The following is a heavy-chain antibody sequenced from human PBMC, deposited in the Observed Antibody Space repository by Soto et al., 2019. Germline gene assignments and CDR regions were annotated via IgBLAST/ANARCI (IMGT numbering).Heavy chain of an antibody. V-gene: IGHV4-4*02. CDR1: GGSISSSNW. CDR3: ARDDDFWSGYYKGSRNGMDV. Sequence: LSLTCAVSGGSISSSNWWSWVRQPPGKGLEWIGEIYHSGSTNYNPSLKSRVTISVDKSKNQFSLKLSSVTAADTAVYYCARDDDFWSGYYKGSRNGMDVWGQGTTVTVSS. D-gene: IGHD3-3*01. J-gene: IGHJ6*02. CDR2: IYHSGST.